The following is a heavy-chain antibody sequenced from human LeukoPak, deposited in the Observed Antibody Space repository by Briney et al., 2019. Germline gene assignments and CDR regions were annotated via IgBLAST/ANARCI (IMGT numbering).Heavy chain of an antibody. CDR1: GGSLNGYY. CDR3: ARHVYGEGMVV. J-gene: IGHJ6*04. CDR2: IHSREGT. Sequence: PSETLSLTCTVSGGSLNGYYWGWIRQPPGKGLECIGYIHSREGTAHNASLKSRLTISLDTSKNQFSLTLSPVTAADTAVYYCARHVYGEGMVVWGKGTTVTVSS. V-gene: IGHV4-59*08. D-gene: IGHD4-17*01.